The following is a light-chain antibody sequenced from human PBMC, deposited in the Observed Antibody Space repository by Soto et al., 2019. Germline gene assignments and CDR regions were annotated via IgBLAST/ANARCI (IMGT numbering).Light chain of an antibody. Sequence: SYELTQPSSVSVSPGQTARITCSGDVLAKKYARWFQQKPGQAPVLVIYKDSERPSGIPERFSGSSSGTTVTLTISGAQVEDEADYYCYSAADNKEEVFGGGTKLTVL. CDR2: KDS. CDR3: YSAADNKEEV. CDR1: VLAKKY. V-gene: IGLV3-27*01. J-gene: IGLJ2*01.